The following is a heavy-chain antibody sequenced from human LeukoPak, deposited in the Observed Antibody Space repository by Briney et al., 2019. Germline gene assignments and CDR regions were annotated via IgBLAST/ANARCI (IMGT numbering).Heavy chain of an antibody. Sequence: GRSLRLSCAASGFTFGSYAMHWVRQAPGKGLEWVAVISYDGSNKYYADSVKGRFTISRDNSKNTLYLQMNSLRAEDTAVYYCARGSWIQLWFIDYWGQGTLVTVSS. J-gene: IGHJ4*02. CDR2: ISYDGSNK. V-gene: IGHV3-30-3*01. CDR1: GFTFGSYA. CDR3: ARGSWIQLWFIDY. D-gene: IGHD5-18*01.